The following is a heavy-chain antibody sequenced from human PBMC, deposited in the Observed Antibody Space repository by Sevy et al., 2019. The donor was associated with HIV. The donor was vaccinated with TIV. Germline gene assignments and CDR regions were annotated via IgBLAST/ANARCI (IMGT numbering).Heavy chain of an antibody. V-gene: IGHV3-23*01. CDR3: AKEAAMGYV. CDR1: GFTFISYA. CDR2: ISPSGGST. Sequence: GGSLRLSCAASGFTFISYAMSWVRQAPGKGLEWVSSISPSGGSTYYADSVKGRFSISRDNSKNTVDLQMNSLRAEDTAVYYCAKEAAMGYVLGQGTTVTVSS. J-gene: IGHJ6*02. D-gene: IGHD5-18*01.